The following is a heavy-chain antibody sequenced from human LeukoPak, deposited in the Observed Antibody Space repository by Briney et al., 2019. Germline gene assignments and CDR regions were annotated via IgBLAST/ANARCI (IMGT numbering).Heavy chain of an antibody. V-gene: IGHV7-4-1*01. CDR3: GRDPKLGIRGYTYGYIDY. Sequence: GASVRVSCKASGYTFTGYYMHWVRQAPGQGLEWMGWITTNTGNPTYAQGFTGRYVFSLDTSVSTAYLQIGGLKADDTAVYYCGRDPKLGIRGYTYGYIDYWGQGTLVTVSS. J-gene: IGHJ4*02. CDR1: GYTFTGYY. D-gene: IGHD5-18*01. CDR2: ITTNTGNP.